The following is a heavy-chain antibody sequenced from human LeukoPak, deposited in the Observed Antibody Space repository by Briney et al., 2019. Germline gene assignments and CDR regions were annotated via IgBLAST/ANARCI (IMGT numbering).Heavy chain of an antibody. Sequence: PGGSLRLSCAASRFTVSSNYMSWVRQAPGKGLEWVSVIYSGGSTYYADSVKGRFTISRDNSKNTLYLQMNSLRAEDTAVYYCARKGDLDAFDIWGQGTMVTVSS. CDR3: ARKGDLDAFDI. D-gene: IGHD2-21*02. V-gene: IGHV3-53*01. CDR1: RFTVSSNY. J-gene: IGHJ3*02. CDR2: IYSGGST.